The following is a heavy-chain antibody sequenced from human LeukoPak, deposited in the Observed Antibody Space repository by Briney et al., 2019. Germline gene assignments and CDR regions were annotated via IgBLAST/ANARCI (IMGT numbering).Heavy chain of an antibody. D-gene: IGHD3-22*01. V-gene: IGHV1-8*01. Sequence: GASVKVSCKASGYTFTNYEINWVRQATGQGLEWMGWMNPKSGDTAYAQNFQGRISMTRSTSISTAYMELSSLRSEDTAVYYCARGLGSYDSSELTWPMISFWGQGTVVTVSS. CDR2: MNPKSGDT. J-gene: IGHJ4*02. CDR3: ARGLGSYDSSELTWPMISF. CDR1: GYTFTNYE.